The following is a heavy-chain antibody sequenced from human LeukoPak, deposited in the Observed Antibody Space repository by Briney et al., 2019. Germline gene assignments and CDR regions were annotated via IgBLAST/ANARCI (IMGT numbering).Heavy chain of an antibody. D-gene: IGHD3-22*01. CDR3: ARIPPGYYDSSGIFDY. J-gene: IGHJ4*02. CDR2: IYYSGST. CDR1: GGSISSYY. V-gene: IGHV4-59*01. Sequence: SETLSLTCTVSGGSISSYYWSWIRQPPGKGLEWIGYIYYSGSTNYNPSLKSRVTISVDTSKNQFSLKLSSVTAADTAVYYCARIPPGYYDSSGIFDYWGQGTLVTVSS.